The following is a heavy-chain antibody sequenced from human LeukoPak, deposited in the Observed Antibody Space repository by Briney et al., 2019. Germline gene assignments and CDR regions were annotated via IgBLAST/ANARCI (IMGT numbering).Heavy chain of an antibody. V-gene: IGHV4-59*01. CDR3: ARGYYDSSGYYYFDY. D-gene: IGHD3-22*01. J-gene: IGHJ4*02. CDR1: GVSISNYY. CDR2: ISYSGST. Sequence: KSSETLSLTCTVSGVSISNYYWNWIRQPPGKGLEWIGNISYSGSTNYHPSLKSRVAISLDTSNNQFSLKLSSVTAADTAVYYCARGYYDSSGYYYFDYWGQGTLVTVSS.